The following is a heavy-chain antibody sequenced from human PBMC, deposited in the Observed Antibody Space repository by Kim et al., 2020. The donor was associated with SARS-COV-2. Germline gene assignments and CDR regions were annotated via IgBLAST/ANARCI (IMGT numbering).Heavy chain of an antibody. Sequence: ASVKVSCKASGYTFTDYALHWVRQAPGHSLEWIGWINAGTGNTKYSPTLQGRVTITGDSSATTAYMELSSLKSEDTAIYYCARDRNGPDYWGQGARGTVS. V-gene: IGHV1-3*01. CDR1: GYTFTDYA. CDR2: INAGTGNT. J-gene: IGHJ4*02. CDR3: ARDRNGPDY. D-gene: IGHD2-8*01.